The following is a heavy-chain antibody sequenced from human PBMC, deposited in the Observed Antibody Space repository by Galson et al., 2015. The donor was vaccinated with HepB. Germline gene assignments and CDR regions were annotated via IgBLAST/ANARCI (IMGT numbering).Heavy chain of an antibody. CDR2: ISSSSSYI. CDR1: GFTFSSYS. CDR3: ARLLPRYNWNDVGSYFDY. D-gene: IGHD1-1*01. J-gene: IGHJ4*02. V-gene: IGHV3-21*01. Sequence: SLRLSCAASGFTFSSYSMNWVRQAPGKGLEWVSSISSSSSYIYYADSVKGRFTISRDNAKNSLYLQMNSLRAEDTAVYYCARLLPRYNWNDVGSYFDYWGQGTLVTVSS.